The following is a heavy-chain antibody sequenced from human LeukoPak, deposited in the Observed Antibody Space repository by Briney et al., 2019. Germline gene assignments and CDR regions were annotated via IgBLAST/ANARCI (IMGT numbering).Heavy chain of an antibody. J-gene: IGHJ4*02. CDR2: IYNSEST. CDR3: ARETIWHTYLDY. V-gene: IGHV4-31*02. Sequence: SLTLSRAVSGCTFSTYVLYWIRQAQGQGMGWVWFMYIYNSESTFYNPSVKSRVTISIEASKNQFALKLTSVTAADTAVYYCARETIWHTYLDYWGQGTLVTFSS. CDR1: GCTFSTYVLY.